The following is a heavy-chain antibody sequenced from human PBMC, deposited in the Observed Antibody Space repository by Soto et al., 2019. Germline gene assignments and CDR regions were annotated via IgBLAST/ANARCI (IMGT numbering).Heavy chain of an antibody. CDR2: IYLDDSDT. J-gene: IGHJ3*02. CDR1: GYSFNIYW. D-gene: IGHD1-1*01. Sequence: GESLKISCKASGYSFNIYWIGWVRQMPGKGLDWMGIIYLDDSDTKYSPSFQGQVTISGDKSISTAYLQWSSLKASDAAMYFCVSRRRTTDAFDIWGQGTMVTVSS. CDR3: VSRRRTTDAFDI. V-gene: IGHV5-51*01.